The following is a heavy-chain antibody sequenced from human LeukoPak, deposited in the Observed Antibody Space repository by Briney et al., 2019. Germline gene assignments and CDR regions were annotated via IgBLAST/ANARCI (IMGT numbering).Heavy chain of an antibody. CDR3: ATRGYCSSTSCYVIDY. CDR1: GYSISSGYY. J-gene: IGHJ4*02. D-gene: IGHD2-2*01. V-gene: IGHV4-38-2*02. CDR2: IYHSGST. Sequence: PSETLSLTCTVSGYSISSGYYWGWIRQPPGKGLEWIGSIYHSGSTYYNPSLKSRVTMSVDTSKNQFSLKLSSVTAADTAVYYCATRGYCSSTSCYVIDYWGQGTLVTVPS.